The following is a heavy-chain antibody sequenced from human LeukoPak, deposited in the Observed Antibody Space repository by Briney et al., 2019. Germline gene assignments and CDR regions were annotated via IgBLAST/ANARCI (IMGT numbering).Heavy chain of an antibody. Sequence: GGSLRLSCAASGFTFTDYRMSWVRQAPGKGLEWVANIGQDGSNKFYVASVKGRFSISRDNAKNSVFLQMNNLRVEDTAIYYCATSRAAAGCDWGQGTLVTVSS. J-gene: IGHJ4*02. CDR1: GFTFTDYR. CDR2: IGQDGSNK. V-gene: IGHV3-7*03. D-gene: IGHD6-13*01. CDR3: ATSRAAAGCD.